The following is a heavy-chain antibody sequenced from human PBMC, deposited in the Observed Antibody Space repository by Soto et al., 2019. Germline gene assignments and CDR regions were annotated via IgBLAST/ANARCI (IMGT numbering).Heavy chain of an antibody. D-gene: IGHD2-15*01. CDR2: ISDSGGST. Sequence: EVQLLESGGDLVQPGGSLRLSCAASGFTFSSYAMNWVRQAPGKGLEWGSVISDSGGSTYYADSVKGRFTISRDNFKNTLYLQMNSLRAEDTAVYYCGKCSGGSCYSTPGYWGQGTLVTVSS. V-gene: IGHV3-23*01. J-gene: IGHJ4*02. CDR1: GFTFSSYA. CDR3: GKCSGGSCYSTPGY.